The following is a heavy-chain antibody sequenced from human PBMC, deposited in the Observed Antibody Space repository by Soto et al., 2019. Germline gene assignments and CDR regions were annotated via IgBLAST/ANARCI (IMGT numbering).Heavy chain of an antibody. J-gene: IGHJ6*04. CDR1: GYTFTNND. D-gene: IGHD2-21*01. CDR2: MNPISGNT. Sequence: QVQLVQSGAEVKKPGASMKVSCKAAGYTFTNNDIIWVRQATGQGLEWMGRMNPISGNTGYAQNFQGRITKTRRPSISTAYMEPRSLRSEDTAVSSCARGRRGYDGETCYYYSMDVLGKGNTGTVSS. V-gene: IGHV1-8*01. CDR3: ARGRRGYDGETCYYYSMDV.